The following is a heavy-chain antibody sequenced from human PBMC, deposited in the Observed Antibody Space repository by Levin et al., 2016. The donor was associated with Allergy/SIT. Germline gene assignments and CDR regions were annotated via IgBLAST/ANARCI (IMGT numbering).Heavy chain of an antibody. CDR2: IYTSGST. V-gene: IGHV4-4*07. CDR1: GGSISSYY. D-gene: IGHD6-13*01. J-gene: IGHJ4*02. Sequence: SETLSLTCTVSGGSISSYYWSWIRQPAGKGLEWIGRIYTSGSTNYNPSLKSRVTMSVDTSKNQFSLKLSSVSAADTAVYYCASPVAAGRGDYFDYWGQGTLVTVSS. CDR3: ASPVAAGRGDYFDY.